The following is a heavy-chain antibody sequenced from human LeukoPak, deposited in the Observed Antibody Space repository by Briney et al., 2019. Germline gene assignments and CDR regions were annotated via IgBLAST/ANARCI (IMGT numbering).Heavy chain of an antibody. CDR2: IYYSGST. V-gene: IGHV4-59*08. CDR1: GGSISTYY. D-gene: IGHD6-13*01. Sequence: PSETLSLTCSVSGGSISTYYWSWIRQPPGKGLEWIGYIYYSGSTSYNPSLKSRVTVSVDTSKNQFSLKLSSVTAADTAVYYCARHGIVDSSRKYYFDYWGQGTLVTVSS. J-gene: IGHJ4*02. CDR3: ARHGIVDSSRKYYFDY.